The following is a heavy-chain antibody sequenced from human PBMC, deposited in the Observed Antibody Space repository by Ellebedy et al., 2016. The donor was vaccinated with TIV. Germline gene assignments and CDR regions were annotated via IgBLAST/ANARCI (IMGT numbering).Heavy chain of an antibody. J-gene: IGHJ4*02. CDR3: AKDSGKYGWNSEY. D-gene: IGHD3-10*01. Sequence: GESMKISCAASGITCDNFAMRWFSQAPGKGLEWVSAITGSGDRTFYADSVKGRFTVSRDTSKNTLYLQMNSLRAEDTAIYYCAKDSGKYGWNSEYWGQGTQVTVSS. CDR1: GITCDNFA. CDR2: ITGSGDRT. V-gene: IGHV3-23*01.